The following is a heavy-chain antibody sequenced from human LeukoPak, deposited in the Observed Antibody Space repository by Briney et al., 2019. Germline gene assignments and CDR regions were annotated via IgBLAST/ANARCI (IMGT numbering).Heavy chain of an antibody. CDR1: GFTLSNYW. D-gene: IGHD6-13*01. CDR2: IRQDGNEK. V-gene: IGHV3-7*04. Sequence: GSLRLYCAGAGFTLSNYWMSWVRQAPGKGLEWVANIRQDGNEKYYVDSVKGRFTISRDNPKNSLYLQMNSLRAEDTAIYYCARLRAAQTYDCWGQGTLVTVSS. CDR3: ARLRAAQTYDC. J-gene: IGHJ4*02.